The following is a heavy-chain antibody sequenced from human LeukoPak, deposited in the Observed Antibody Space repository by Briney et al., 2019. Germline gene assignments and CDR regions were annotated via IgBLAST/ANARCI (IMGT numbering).Heavy chain of an antibody. Sequence: ASVKVSCKASGYTFTGYYMHWVRQAPGRGLEWMGWINPNSGGTNYAQKFQGRVTMIRDTSISTAYMELSRLRSDDTAVYYCARSSIAAAGTFDPWGQGTLVTVSS. J-gene: IGHJ5*02. CDR1: GYTFTGYY. CDR2: INPNSGGT. CDR3: ARSSIAAAGTFDP. V-gene: IGHV1-2*02. D-gene: IGHD6-13*01.